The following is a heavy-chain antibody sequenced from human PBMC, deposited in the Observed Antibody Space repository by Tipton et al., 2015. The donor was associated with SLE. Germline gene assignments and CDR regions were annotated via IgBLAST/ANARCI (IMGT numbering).Heavy chain of an antibody. CDR2: IYYSGST. CDR3: ARGQLGELAY. J-gene: IGHJ4*02. V-gene: IGHV4-59*01. CDR1: GGSISSYY. D-gene: IGHD7-27*01. Sequence: TLSLTCTVSGGSISSYYWSWIRQPPGKGLEWIGYIYYSGSTNYNPSLKSRVTISVDTSKNQFSLKLSSVTAADTAVYYCARGQLGELAYWGQGTLVTVSS.